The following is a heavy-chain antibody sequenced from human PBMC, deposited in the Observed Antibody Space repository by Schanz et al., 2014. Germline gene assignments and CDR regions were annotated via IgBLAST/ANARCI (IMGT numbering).Heavy chain of an antibody. CDR1: GFMFSSYG. J-gene: IGHJ4*02. V-gene: IGHV3-30*03. D-gene: IGHD2-2*03. CDR3: ARAGYCTSVSCSLFVSDY. CDR2: ISYDGSKK. Sequence: VHLVESGGGLVQPGGSLRLSCAAFGFMFSSYGMHWVRQAPGKGLEWVGVISYDGSKKSYADSVKGRFTISRDNSKNTLYLQMNSLRPEDTAVYYCARAGYCTSVSCSLFVSDYWGQGTLVTVSS.